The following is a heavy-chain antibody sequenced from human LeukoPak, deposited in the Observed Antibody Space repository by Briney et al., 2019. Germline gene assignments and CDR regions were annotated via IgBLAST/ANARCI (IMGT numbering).Heavy chain of an antibody. D-gene: IGHD3-10*01. CDR1: GGSVSGDY. CDR3: ARAPHERVRGVRSACHMDV. V-gene: IGHV4-59*02. J-gene: IGHJ6*03. CDR2: IYYSGST. Sequence: SETLSLTCTVSGGSVSGDYWSWIRQPPGKGLESIGYIYYSGSTNYNPSLKSRVTISVDTSKNQFSLKLSSVTAADTAVYYCARAPHERVRGVRSACHMDVWGKGTTVTISS.